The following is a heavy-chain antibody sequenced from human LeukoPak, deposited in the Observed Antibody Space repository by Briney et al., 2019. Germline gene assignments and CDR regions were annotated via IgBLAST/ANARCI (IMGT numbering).Heavy chain of an antibody. V-gene: IGHV1-18*01. Sequence: GASVKVSCKASGGTFISYTISWVRQAPGQGLESMGWTSAYNGNTNYAQKLQGRVTMTTDTSTSTAYMELRSLGSDDTAVYYCARAPYYDFWSGYYHDYWYFDLWGRGTLVTVSS. D-gene: IGHD3-3*01. CDR3: ARAPYYDFWSGYYHDYWYFDL. CDR1: GGTFISYT. J-gene: IGHJ2*01. CDR2: TSAYNGNT.